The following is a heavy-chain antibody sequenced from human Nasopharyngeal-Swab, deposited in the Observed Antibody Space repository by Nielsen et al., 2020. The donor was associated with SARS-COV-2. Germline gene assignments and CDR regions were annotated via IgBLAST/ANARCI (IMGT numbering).Heavy chain of an antibody. CDR3: ARASGYGEGAFDI. CDR1: GFTFSSYS. D-gene: IGHD4-17*01. J-gene: IGHJ3*02. CDR2: ISSSSGYI. Sequence: GGSLRLSCAASGFTFSSYSMNWVRQAPGKGLEWVSSISSSSGYIYYADSVKGRFTISRDNAKNSLYLQMNSLRAEDTAVYYCARASGYGEGAFDIWGQGTMVTVSS. V-gene: IGHV3-21*01.